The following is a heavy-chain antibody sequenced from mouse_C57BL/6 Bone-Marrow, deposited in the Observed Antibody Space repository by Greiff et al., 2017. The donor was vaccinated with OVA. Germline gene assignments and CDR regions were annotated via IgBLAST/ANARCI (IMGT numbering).Heavy chain of an antibody. CDR3: TTRGIYDGYAMDY. V-gene: IGHV14-1*01. D-gene: IGHD2-3*01. J-gene: IGHJ4*01. Sequence: VQLQQSGAELVRPGASVKLSCTASGFNITDYYMHWVKQRPEQGLEWIGRIDPEDGDTEYAPKFQGTATMPADKSSNTAYLQLSSLTSYDTAVYYFTTRGIYDGYAMDYWGQGTSVTVSS. CDR2: IDPEDGDT. CDR1: GFNITDYY.